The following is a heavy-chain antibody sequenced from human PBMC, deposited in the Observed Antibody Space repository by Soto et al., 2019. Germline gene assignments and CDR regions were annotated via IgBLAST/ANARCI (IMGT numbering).Heavy chain of an antibody. V-gene: IGHV3-20*04. CDR1: GFTFDDCG. Sequence: EVQLVESGGGVVRPGGSLRLSCAACGFTFDDCGMSWVRQAPGKGLEWVSGINWNGGSTGYADSVKGRFTISRDNAKNSLYLQMNSLRAEDTALYYCAVNYYGSGSASFDYWGQGTLVTVSS. J-gene: IGHJ4*02. CDR2: INWNGGST. CDR3: AVNYYGSGSASFDY. D-gene: IGHD3-10*01.